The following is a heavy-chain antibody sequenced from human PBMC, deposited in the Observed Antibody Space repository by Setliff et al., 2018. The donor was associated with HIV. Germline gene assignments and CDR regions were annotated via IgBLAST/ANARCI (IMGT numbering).Heavy chain of an antibody. D-gene: IGHD6-19*01. CDR2: INHSGST. J-gene: IGHJ4*02. V-gene: IGHV4-61*08. Sequence: SETLSLTCTVSGVSVSSGGYYWSWIRQPPGKGLEWIGEINHSGSTNYNPSLKSRVTISVDTSKNQFSLRLSSVIAADTAVYYCARGPPGSSIGWYVGYWGQGTLVTVSS. CDR1: GVSVSSGGYY. CDR3: ARGPPGSSIGWYVGY.